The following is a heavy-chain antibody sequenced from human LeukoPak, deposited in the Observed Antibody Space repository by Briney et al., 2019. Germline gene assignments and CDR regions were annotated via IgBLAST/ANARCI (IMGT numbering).Heavy chain of an antibody. CDR1: GYTLTELS. V-gene: IGHV1-24*01. D-gene: IGHD2-2*01. CDR2: FDPEDGET. CDR3: ATEPIVVVPAAERGDY. Sequence: ASVKVSCKVSGYTLTELSMHWVRQAPGKGLEWMGGFDPEDGETIYAQKFQGRVTMTEDTSTDTAYMELSSLRSEDTAVYYCATEPIVVVPAAERGDYWGQGTLVTVSS. J-gene: IGHJ4*02.